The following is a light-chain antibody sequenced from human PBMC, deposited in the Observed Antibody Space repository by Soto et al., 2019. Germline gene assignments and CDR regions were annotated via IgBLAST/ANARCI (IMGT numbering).Light chain of an antibody. CDR3: QQRSNWPLIT. CDR2: DAS. J-gene: IGKJ5*01. CDR1: QSVSSY. V-gene: IGKV3-11*01. Sequence: EIVLTQSPATLSLSPEERATLSCRAGQSVSSYLAWYQQKPGQAPRLLIYDASNRATGIPARFSGSGSGTDFTLTISSLEPEDFAVYYCQQRSNWPLITFGQGTRLEIK.